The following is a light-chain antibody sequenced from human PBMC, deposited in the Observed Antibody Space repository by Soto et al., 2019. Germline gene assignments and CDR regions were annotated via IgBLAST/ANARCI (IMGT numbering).Light chain of an antibody. CDR2: AVS. J-gene: IGLJ2*01. V-gene: IGLV2-14*01. Sequence: QSVLTQPASVSGSPGQSITISCTGTSSDVGGYNYVSWYQQHPGKAPKLMIYAVSNRPSGVSNRFSGSKSGNTASLTISGLQAEDEADYYCSSFTGSNDVVFGGGTKVTVL. CDR3: SSFTGSNDVV. CDR1: SSDVGGYNY.